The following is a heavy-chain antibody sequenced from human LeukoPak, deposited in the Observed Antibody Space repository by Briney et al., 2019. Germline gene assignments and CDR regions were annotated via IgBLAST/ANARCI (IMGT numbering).Heavy chain of an antibody. D-gene: IGHD6-13*01. J-gene: IGHJ5*02. CDR1: GFTFSSYT. Sequence: PGGSLRLSCAASGFTFSSYTMNWVRQAPGKGLEWVALILSDGGNKYCADSVRGRFTVSRDNSKNTLYLQMNSLRPEDTAIYYCARCITAAWDWFDPWGQGTLVTVSS. V-gene: IGHV3-30-3*01. CDR3: ARCITAAWDWFDP. CDR2: ILSDGGNK.